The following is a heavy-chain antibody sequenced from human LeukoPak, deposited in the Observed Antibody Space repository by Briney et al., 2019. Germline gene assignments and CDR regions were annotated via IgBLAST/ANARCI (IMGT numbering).Heavy chain of an antibody. CDR1: GGSISSSSYY. CDR2: IYYSGST. D-gene: IGHD1-26*01. Sequence: SETLSLTCTVSGGSISSSSYYWGWIRQPPGKGLEWIGSIYYSGSTYYNPSLKSRVTISVDTSKNQFSLKLSSVTAVDTAVYYCARVVGATFDYFDYWGQGTLVTVSS. V-gene: IGHV4-39*07. CDR3: ARVVGATFDYFDY. J-gene: IGHJ4*02.